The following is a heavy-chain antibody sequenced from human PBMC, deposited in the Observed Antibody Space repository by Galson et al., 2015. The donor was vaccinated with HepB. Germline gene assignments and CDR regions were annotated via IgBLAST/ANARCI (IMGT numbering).Heavy chain of an antibody. CDR2: ISSSSSYI. CDR1: GFTFSSYS. CDR3: ARESQLERLAFDI. D-gene: IGHD1-1*01. J-gene: IGHJ3*02. Sequence: SLRLSCAASGFTFSSYSMNWVRQAPGKELEWVSSISSSSSYIYYADSVKGRFTISRDNAKNSLYLQMDSLRAEDTAVYYCARESQLERLAFDIWGQGTMVTVSS. V-gene: IGHV3-21*01.